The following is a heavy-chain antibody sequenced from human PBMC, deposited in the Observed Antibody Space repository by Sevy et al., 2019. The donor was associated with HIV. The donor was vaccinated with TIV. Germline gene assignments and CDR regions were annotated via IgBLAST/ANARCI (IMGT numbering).Heavy chain of an antibody. D-gene: IGHD3-16*02. CDR3: AGEGGLIGGAIVSYGMDV. CDR2: MSYNGNKK. J-gene: IGHJ6*02. Sequence: GGSLRLSCAASGFSFSRSPMHWVRQAPGKGLEWVAVMSYNGNKKYNGDSVKGRFTISRDDSKNTLFLQMNSLGVDDTACYYWAGEGGLIGGAIVSYGMDVWGQGTTVTVSS. CDR1: GFSFSRSP. V-gene: IGHV3-30*04.